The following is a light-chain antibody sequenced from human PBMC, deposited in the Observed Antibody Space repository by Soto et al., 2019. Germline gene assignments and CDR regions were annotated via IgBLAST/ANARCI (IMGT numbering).Light chain of an antibody. CDR1: SSDVGGYNY. CDR3: CSYAGSYTLRV. Sequence: QSALTQPRSVSGSPGQSVTISCTGTSSDVGGYNYVSWYQQHPGKAPKFMIYDVSKRPSGVPDRFSGSKSGNTASLTISGLQAEDEADYYCCSYAGSYTLRVFGGGTKLTVL. V-gene: IGLV2-11*01. CDR2: DVS. J-gene: IGLJ2*01.